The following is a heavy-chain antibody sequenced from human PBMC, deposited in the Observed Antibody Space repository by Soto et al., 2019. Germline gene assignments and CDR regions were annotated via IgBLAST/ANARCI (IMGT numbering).Heavy chain of an antibody. CDR1: GFTFSSYS. J-gene: IGHJ4*02. CDR2: VSGSGGST. V-gene: IGHV3-23*01. Sequence: AASGFTFSSYSMNWVRQAPGKGLEWISAVSGSGGSTYYADSVKGRFTISRDNSKDTLYLQMNNLRAEDTAVYYCAKPPDYNWNDYWGQGTLVTVSS. CDR3: AKPPDYNWNDY. D-gene: IGHD1-20*01.